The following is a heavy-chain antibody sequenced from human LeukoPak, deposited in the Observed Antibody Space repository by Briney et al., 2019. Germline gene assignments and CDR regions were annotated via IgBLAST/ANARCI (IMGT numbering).Heavy chain of an antibody. CDR1: GGSISSYY. D-gene: IGHD3-3*01. Sequence: SETLSLTCTVSGGSISSYYWSWIRQPPGKGLEWIGYIYTSGSTNYNPSLKSRVTISVDTSKNQFSLKLSSVTAADTAVYYCARHRRYYDFWSGYYRYYFDYWGQGTLVTVSS. CDR3: ARHRRYYDFWSGYYRYYFDY. CDR2: IYTSGST. V-gene: IGHV4-4*09. J-gene: IGHJ4*02.